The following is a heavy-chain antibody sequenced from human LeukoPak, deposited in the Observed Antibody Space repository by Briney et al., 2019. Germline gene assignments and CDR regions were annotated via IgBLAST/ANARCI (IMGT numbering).Heavy chain of an antibody. CDR3: ARAITRAVAGTGYFHY. D-gene: IGHD6-19*01. Sequence: PGGSLRLSCAASGFTFSSNYMSWVRQAPGKGLEWVSVIYSGGSTYYADSVKGRFTISRDNSKNTLYLQMNSLRAEDTAVYYCARAITRAVAGTGYFHYWGQGTLVTVSS. CDR2: IYSGGST. V-gene: IGHV3-66*01. CDR1: GFTFSSNY. J-gene: IGHJ4*02.